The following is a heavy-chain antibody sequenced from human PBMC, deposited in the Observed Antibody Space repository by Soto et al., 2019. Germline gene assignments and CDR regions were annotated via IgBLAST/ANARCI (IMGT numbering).Heavy chain of an antibody. Sequence: SGGSLRLSCAASGFTFSRYEMNWVRQAPGKGLEWISYISTSGSTIYYADSVKGRFTISRDNAKNPLYLQMNSLRAEDTAVYYCARELAAAGSFDYWGQGTLVTVSS. J-gene: IGHJ4*02. V-gene: IGHV3-48*03. CDR1: GFTFSRYE. CDR2: ISTSGSTI. D-gene: IGHD6-13*01. CDR3: ARELAAAGSFDY.